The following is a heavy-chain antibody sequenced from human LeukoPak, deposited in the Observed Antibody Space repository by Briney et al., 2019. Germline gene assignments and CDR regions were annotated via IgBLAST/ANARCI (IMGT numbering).Heavy chain of an antibody. J-gene: IGHJ6*03. CDR3: ARDFGYYDSSDYYYYMDV. D-gene: IGHD3-22*01. V-gene: IGHV1-69*05. CDR2: IIPIFGTA. Sequence: ASVKVSCKASGGTFSSYAISWVRQAPGQGLEWMGGIIPIFGTANYAQKFQGRVTITTDESTSTAYMELSSLRSEDTAVYYCARDFGYYDSSDYYYYMDVWGKGTTVTVSS. CDR1: GGTFSSYA.